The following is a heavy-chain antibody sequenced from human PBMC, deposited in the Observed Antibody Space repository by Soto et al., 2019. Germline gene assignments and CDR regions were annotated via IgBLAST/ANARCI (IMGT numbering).Heavy chain of an antibody. Sequence: VQLVESGGGLVQPGGSLRLSCAASGFTFSSYWMSWVRQAPGKGLEWVANIKQDGSEKYYVDSVKGRFTISRDNAKNSLYLQMNSLRAEDTAVYYCARGQSSSGWYVPYWGQGTLVTVSS. D-gene: IGHD6-19*01. V-gene: IGHV3-7*05. CDR1: GFTFSSYW. CDR3: ARGQSSSGWYVPY. CDR2: IKQDGSEK. J-gene: IGHJ4*02.